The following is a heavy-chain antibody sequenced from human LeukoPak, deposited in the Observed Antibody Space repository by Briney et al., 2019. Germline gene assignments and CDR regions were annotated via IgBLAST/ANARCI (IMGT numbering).Heavy chain of an antibody. CDR2: IKLDGSEK. V-gene: IGHV3-7*04. Sequence: GGSLRLSCAASGFTFSNYAMNWVRQAPGKGLEWVGNIKLDGSEKYYVDSVKGRFTISRDNAKNSLYLQMNSLRAEDTTVYYCARDYYASGSHDYWGQGTLVTVSS. CDR3: ARDYYASGSHDY. J-gene: IGHJ4*02. D-gene: IGHD3-10*01. CDR1: GFTFSNYA.